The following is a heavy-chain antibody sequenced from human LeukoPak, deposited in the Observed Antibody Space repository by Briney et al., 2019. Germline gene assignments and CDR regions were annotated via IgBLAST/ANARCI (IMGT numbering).Heavy chain of an antibody. CDR1: GFTFSSYS. CDR2: ITTSSSYI. CDR3: ARGLGGRYAGCDY. J-gene: IGHJ4*02. D-gene: IGHD6-19*01. Sequence: PGGSLRLSCAASGFTFSSYSMNWVRQAPGKGLEWVSSITTSSSYIYYADSVKGRFTVSRYNAKNSLYLQMNSLRAEDTAVYYCARGLGGRYAGCDYWGQGTLVTVSS. V-gene: IGHV3-21*01.